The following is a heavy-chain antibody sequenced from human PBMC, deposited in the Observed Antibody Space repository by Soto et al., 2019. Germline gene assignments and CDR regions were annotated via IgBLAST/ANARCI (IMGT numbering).Heavy chain of an antibody. J-gene: IGHJ4*02. CDR1: GFSLANYP. CDR3: AKGIHTNVGWPYYFES. V-gene: IGHV3-48*02. CDR2: SSPRGDTI. Sequence: PXGSLRLSCVASGFSLANYPMNWVRQTPGKGLEWISYSSPRGDTIYYADSVEGRFTISRDNARNSLSLHMSSLRDEDSALYYCAKGIHTNVGWPYYFESWGQGVPVTVSS. D-gene: IGHD6-19*01.